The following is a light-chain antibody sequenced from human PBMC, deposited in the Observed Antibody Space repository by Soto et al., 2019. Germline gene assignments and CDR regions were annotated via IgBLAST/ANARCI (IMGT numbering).Light chain of an antibody. CDR3: QQRSSWPLT. CDR2: GAS. Sequence: EIVLTQSPGTLSLSPGERATLSCRASQSVSSSYLAWYQQKPGQAPRLLIYGASSRATGIPDRFSGSGSGTDFTLTISSLEPEDFAVYYCQQRSSWPLTFGGGTKVDIK. CDR1: QSVSSSY. V-gene: IGKV3D-20*02. J-gene: IGKJ4*01.